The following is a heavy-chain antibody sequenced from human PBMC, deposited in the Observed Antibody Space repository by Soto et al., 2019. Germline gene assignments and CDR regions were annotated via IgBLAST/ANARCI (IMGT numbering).Heavy chain of an antibody. CDR2: SSGSGSGGST. CDR3: AKDRDDYRNYVFDY. D-gene: IGHD4-4*01. CDR1: GFTFTNYA. J-gene: IGHJ4*02. V-gene: IGHV3-23*01. Sequence: EVHLLESGGGLVQPGGSLRLSCAASGFTFTNYAMTWVRQAPGKGLEWVSISSGSGSGGSTNYADSVKGRFTISRDNSKNTLYLQMNSLRVEDTAVYYCAKDRDDYRNYVFDYWGQGTLVTVSS.